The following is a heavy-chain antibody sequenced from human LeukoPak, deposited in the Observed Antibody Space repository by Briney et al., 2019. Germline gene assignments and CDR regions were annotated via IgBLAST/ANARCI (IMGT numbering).Heavy chain of an antibody. J-gene: IGHJ4*02. D-gene: IGHD2-8*01. CDR2: ISSSSTI. CDR1: GFTFSSYS. V-gene: IGHV3-48*01. CDR3: ARVPPYCTNGVCYTTLDY. Sequence: GGSLRLSCAASGFTFSSYSMNWVRQAPGKGLEWVSYISSSSTIYYADSVKGRFTISRDNAKNSLYLQMNSLRAEDTAVYYCARVPPYCTNGVCYTTLDYWGQGTLVTVSS.